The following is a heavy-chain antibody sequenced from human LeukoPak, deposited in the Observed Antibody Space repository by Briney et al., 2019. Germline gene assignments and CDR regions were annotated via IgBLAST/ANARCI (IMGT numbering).Heavy chain of an antibody. CDR1: GFTFSSYA. Sequence: GGSLRLSCAASGFTFSSYAMSWVRQAPGKGQEWVSGISGSGYRTYYADSVRGRFTISGDNSKNTLYLQVNSLRAEDTAVYYCARDQDGTGTTDFDYWGQGTLVTVSS. J-gene: IGHJ4*02. CDR2: ISGSGYRT. V-gene: IGHV3-23*01. CDR3: ARDQDGTGTTDFDY. D-gene: IGHD1-7*01.